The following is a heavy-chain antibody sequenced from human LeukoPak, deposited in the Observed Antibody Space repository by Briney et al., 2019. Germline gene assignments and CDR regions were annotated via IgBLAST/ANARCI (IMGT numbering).Heavy chain of an antibody. D-gene: IGHD1-26*01. V-gene: IGHV1-2*02. CDR2: INPNSGGT. J-gene: IGHJ4*02. Sequence: ASVKVSCKASGYTFTSYDINWVRQAPGQGLEWMGWINPNSGGTDYAQKFQGRVTMTRDTSISTAYMELSRLRSDDTAVYYCASGATLDYWGQGTPVTVSS. CDR3: ASGATLDY. CDR1: GYTFTSYD.